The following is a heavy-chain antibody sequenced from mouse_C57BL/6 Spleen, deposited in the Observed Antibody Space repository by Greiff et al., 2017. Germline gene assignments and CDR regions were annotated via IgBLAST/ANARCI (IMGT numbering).Heavy chain of an antibody. CDR2: INPGSGGT. CDR1: GYAFTNYL. D-gene: IGHD1-1*02. CDR3: AKYGGNSHYYFDS. J-gene: IGHJ2*01. Sequence: QVQLQQSGAELVRPGTSVKVSCKASGYAFTNYLIEWVKQRPGQGLEWIGVINPGSGGTNYNEKFKGKATLTADKSSSTAYMQLSSLTSEDSAVYFCAKYGGNSHYYFDSWGQGTTLTVSS. V-gene: IGHV1-54*01.